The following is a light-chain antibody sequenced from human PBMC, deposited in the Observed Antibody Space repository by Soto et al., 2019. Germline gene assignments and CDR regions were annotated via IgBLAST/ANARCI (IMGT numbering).Light chain of an antibody. J-gene: IGKJ1*01. Sequence: DIQMTQSPSSLSASVGDRVTITCRASQDISNSLAWYQQKPGKVPKLLIYAASTLQSGVPSRFTGSGSGTDFTLTISSLQPEDVATYYCQKYDSAPWTFGQGTKVESK. CDR3: QKYDSAPWT. CDR1: QDISNS. CDR2: AAS. V-gene: IGKV1-27*01.